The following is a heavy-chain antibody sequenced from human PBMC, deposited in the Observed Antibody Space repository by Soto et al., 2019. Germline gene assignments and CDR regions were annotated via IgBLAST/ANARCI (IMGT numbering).Heavy chain of an antibody. V-gene: IGHV3-53*01. Sequence: PGGSLRLSCAASGFTVSSNYMSWVRQAPGKGLEWVSVIYSDGSTYYAGSVKGRFTISRDNSKNTLYLQMNSLRAEDTAVYYCASTPGDSTRAHWFDTWGQGTLVTVSS. CDR1: GFTVSSNY. CDR2: IYSDGST. CDR3: ASTPGDSTRAHWFDT. J-gene: IGHJ5*01. D-gene: IGHD2-21*02.